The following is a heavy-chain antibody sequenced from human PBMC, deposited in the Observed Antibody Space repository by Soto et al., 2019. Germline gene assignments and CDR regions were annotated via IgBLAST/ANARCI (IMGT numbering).Heavy chain of an antibody. Sequence: PGGSLRLSCAASGFTFSSYWMSWVRQAPGKGLEWVANIKQDGSEKYYVDSVKGRFTISRDNAKNSLYLQMNSLRAEDTAVYYCARDPGNSGYDWYPFDYWGQGTLVTVSS. CDR1: GFTFSSYW. V-gene: IGHV3-7*01. CDR3: ARDPGNSGYDWYPFDY. D-gene: IGHD5-12*01. CDR2: IKQDGSEK. J-gene: IGHJ4*02.